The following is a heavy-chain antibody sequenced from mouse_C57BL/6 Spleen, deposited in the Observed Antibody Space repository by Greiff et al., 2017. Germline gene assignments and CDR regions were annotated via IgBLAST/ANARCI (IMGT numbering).Heavy chain of an antibody. D-gene: IGHD1-1*01. V-gene: IGHV2-2*01. CDR3: AKSSKDAMDY. J-gene: IGHJ4*01. Sequence: QVQLKESGPGLVQPSQSLSITCTVSGFSLTSYGVHWVRQSPGKGLEWLGVIWRGGSTASTAAFISRLSISKDNSKSQVYFKMNSLQADDTAIYYCAKSSKDAMDYWGQGTSVTVSS. CDR1: GFSLTSYG. CDR2: IWRGGST.